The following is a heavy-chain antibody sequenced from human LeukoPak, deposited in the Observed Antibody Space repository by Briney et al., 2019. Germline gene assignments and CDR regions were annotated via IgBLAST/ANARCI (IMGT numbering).Heavy chain of an antibody. CDR3: ARDFRGNYGSRGMDV. CDR2: IYYSGTT. Sequence: SETLSLTCTVSGGSISSYYWSWIRQPPGKGLEWIGYIYYSGTTNYNPSLKSRVTISVDTSKNQFSLKLSSVTAADTAVYYCARDFRGNYGSRGMDVWGQGTTVTVSS. V-gene: IGHV4-59*01. J-gene: IGHJ6*02. D-gene: IGHD1-26*01. CDR1: GGSISSYY.